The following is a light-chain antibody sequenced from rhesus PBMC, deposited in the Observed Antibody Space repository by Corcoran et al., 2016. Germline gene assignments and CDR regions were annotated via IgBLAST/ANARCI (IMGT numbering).Light chain of an antibody. V-gene: IGKV1-21*01. J-gene: IGKJ1*01. Sequence: DIQMTQSPSSLSASVGERVTITCRASQGLGTWLAWFQVKPGKAPKLLIYKASRLQGGGPSRFSGSGSWTDFTLTNSGLEAEDFAPYFCHQCNSPPWTFGQVTKVEI. CDR2: KAS. CDR3: HQCNSPPWT. CDR1: QGLGTW.